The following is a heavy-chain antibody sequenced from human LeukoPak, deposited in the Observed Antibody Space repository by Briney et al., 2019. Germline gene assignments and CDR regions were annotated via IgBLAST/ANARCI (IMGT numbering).Heavy chain of an antibody. CDR3: VRGYYYYMDV. J-gene: IGHJ6*03. CDR2: FDPEDGET. Sequence: ASVKVSCKVSGYTLTELSMHWVRQAPGKGLEWMGGFDPEDGETIYAQKFQGRVTMTEDTSTDTAYTELSSLRSDDTAVYYCVRGYYYYMDVWGKGTTVTISS. V-gene: IGHV1-24*01. CDR1: GYTLTELS.